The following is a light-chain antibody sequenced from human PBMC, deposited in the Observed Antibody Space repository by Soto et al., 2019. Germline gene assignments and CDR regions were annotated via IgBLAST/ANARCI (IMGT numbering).Light chain of an antibody. CDR3: HQYNNWPYT. J-gene: IGKJ2*01. V-gene: IGKV3-15*01. CDR1: QSLNSN. CDR2: GAS. Sequence: ETVMTQSPATLAVSPGERPTLSCRASQSLNSNLAWYQQKPGQAPRLLIYGASTRATGVPARFSGSGSGTEFTLTINSLQSEDFAVYYCHQYNNWPYTFGQGTKLEIK.